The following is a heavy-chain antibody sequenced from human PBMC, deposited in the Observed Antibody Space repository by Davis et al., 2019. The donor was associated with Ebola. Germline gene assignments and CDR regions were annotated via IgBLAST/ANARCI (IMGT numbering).Heavy chain of an antibody. V-gene: IGHV3-48*02. CDR2: ISSSGSTI. CDR3: ARDHYDSSGYGFDI. J-gene: IGHJ3*02. Sequence: GESLKISCAASGFTFSSYGMNWVRQAPGKGLEWVSYISSSGSTIYYADSVKGRFTISRDNAKNSLYLQMNSLRDEDTAVYYCARDHYDSSGYGFDIWGQGTMVTVSS. CDR1: GFTFSSYG. D-gene: IGHD3-22*01.